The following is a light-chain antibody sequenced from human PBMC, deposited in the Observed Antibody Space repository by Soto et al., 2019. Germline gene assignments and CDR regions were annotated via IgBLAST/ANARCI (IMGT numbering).Light chain of an antibody. J-gene: IGKJ1*01. Sequence: DIQMTQSPSSLSASVRDRVTITCLASQTISTYLNWYQQKPGKAPKLLISAASSLQSGVPSRFSVSGSGTDFTLTISSLQPEDFATYYCQQSFGTPRTFGQGTKVEVK. CDR3: QQSFGTPRT. CDR2: AAS. V-gene: IGKV1-39*01. CDR1: QTISTY.